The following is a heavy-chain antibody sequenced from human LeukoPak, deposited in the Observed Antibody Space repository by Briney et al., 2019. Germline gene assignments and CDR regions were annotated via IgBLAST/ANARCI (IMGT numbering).Heavy chain of an antibody. CDR1: GYTFTSYG. D-gene: IGHD6-13*01. Sequence: ASVKVSCKASGYTFTSYGISWVRQAPGQGLEWMGWINPNSGGTNYAQKFQGRVTMTRDTSISTAYMELSRLRSDDTAVYYCARGPSSSWYGGLDYWGQGTLVTVSS. J-gene: IGHJ4*02. CDR2: INPNSGGT. CDR3: ARGPSSSWYGGLDY. V-gene: IGHV1-2*02.